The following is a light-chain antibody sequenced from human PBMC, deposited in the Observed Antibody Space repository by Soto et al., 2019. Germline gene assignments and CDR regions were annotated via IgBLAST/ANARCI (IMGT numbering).Light chain of an antibody. J-gene: IGLJ1*01. Sequence: QSALTQPASVSGSRVQSITISCTGTSSDVGGYNYVSWYQQHPGKAPKLMIYEVSNRPSGVSNRFSGSKSGNTAFLTISGLQAEDEADYYCSSYTSSSTYVFGTGTKVTVL. CDR3: SSYTSSSTYV. CDR1: SSDVGGYNY. CDR2: EVS. V-gene: IGLV2-14*01.